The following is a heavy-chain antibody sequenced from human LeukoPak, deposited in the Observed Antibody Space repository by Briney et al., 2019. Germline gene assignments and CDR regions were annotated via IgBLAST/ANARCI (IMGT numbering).Heavy chain of an antibody. CDR3: ARVGLGSSYDF. CDR1: GFSLDKHP. V-gene: IGHV3-64*01. CDR2: IDSVGGPI. D-gene: IGHD5-24*01. J-gene: IGHJ4*02. Sequence: GGSLTLSCAASGFSLDKHPMHRVRQAPGMGLEFVSSIDSVGGPIFYANSVVGRFTVSRDDSKNTLYLQMGNLRAEDMAVYYCARVGLGSSYDFWGQGTPLTVSS.